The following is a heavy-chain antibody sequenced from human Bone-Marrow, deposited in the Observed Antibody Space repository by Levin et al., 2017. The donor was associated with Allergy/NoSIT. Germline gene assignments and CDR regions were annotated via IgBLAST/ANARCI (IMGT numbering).Heavy chain of an antibody. Sequence: SCAASGFTFYNYVMNWVRQSPGKGLEWVSAISSSGGSTYYADSVKGRFTISRDNSKNTLHLQINSLRAEDTAVYYCAKAKSHLDYYGSGGYDFWGQGTLVTVSS. V-gene: IGHV3-23*01. CDR3: AKAKSHLDYYGSGGYDF. J-gene: IGHJ4*02. CDR1: GFTFYNYV. CDR2: ISSSGGST. D-gene: IGHD3-10*01.